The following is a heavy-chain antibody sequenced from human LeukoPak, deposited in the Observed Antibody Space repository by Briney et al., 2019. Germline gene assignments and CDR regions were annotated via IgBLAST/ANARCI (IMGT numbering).Heavy chain of an antibody. CDR1: GFTFSSYA. D-gene: IGHD5-18*01. Sequence: GGSLRLSCAASGFTFSSYAMSWVRQAPGKGLEWVSAISGSGGSTYYADSVKGRFTIPRDNSKNTLYLQMNSLRAEDTAVYYCAKTSSRGYSYGTDYWGQGTLVTVSS. V-gene: IGHV3-23*01. CDR3: AKTSSRGYSYGTDY. CDR2: ISGSGGST. J-gene: IGHJ4*02.